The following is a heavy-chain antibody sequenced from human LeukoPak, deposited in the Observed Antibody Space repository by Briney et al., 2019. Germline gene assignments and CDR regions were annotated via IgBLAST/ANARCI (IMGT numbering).Heavy chain of an antibody. J-gene: IGHJ4*02. CDR3: ARAGIVGLLSQTPFDY. D-gene: IGHD3-3*01. CDR1: GFTFSSYT. V-gene: IGHV3-23*01. Sequence: GGSLRLSCAASGFTFSSYTMTWVRQAPGKGLEFVSVITGFGGATHYADSVKGRFTISRDNAKNSLYLQMNSLRAEDTAVYYCARAGIVGLLSQTPFDYWGQGTPVTVSS. CDR2: ITGFGGAT.